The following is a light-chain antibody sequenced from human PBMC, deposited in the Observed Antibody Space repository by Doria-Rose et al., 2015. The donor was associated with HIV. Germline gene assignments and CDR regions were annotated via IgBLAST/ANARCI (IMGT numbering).Light chain of an antibody. CDR1: QSFSSTY. CDR2: DGS. CDR3: HQYGTSWT. J-gene: IGKJ1*01. V-gene: IGKV3-20*01. Sequence: TQSPGTLSLSPGERATLSCKASQSFSSTYLARYQQKPGQAPSLLIYDGSTRATGIPDRFSASGSGTYFTLTINRLEPEDFALYYCHQYGTSWTFGQGTKVEI.